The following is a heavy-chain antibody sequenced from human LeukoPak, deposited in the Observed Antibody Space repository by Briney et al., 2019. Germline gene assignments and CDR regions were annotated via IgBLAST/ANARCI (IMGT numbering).Heavy chain of an antibody. CDR2: IWYDGSNK. Sequence: GGSLRLSCAASGFTFSSYGMHWVRQAPGKGLEWVAVIWYDGSNKYYADSVKGRFTISRDNSKNTLYLQMNSLRAEDTAVYYCASGGAQWLVPFDYWGQGTLVTVSS. V-gene: IGHV3-33*08. J-gene: IGHJ4*02. CDR3: ASGGAQWLVPFDY. D-gene: IGHD6-19*01. CDR1: GFTFSSYG.